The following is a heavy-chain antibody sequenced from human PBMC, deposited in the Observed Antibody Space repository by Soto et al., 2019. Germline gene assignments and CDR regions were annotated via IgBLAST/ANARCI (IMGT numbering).Heavy chain of an antibody. CDR3: ATSYGSGYRAFDY. D-gene: IGHD3-10*01. Sequence: QVQLVQSGAEVKRPGSSVKVSCKASGDTFAFYSINWVRQAPGLGLEWMGRINPILSMSNYAQRLQGRVTMTADKSTRTAYMVLNSLRSEDTAMYYCATSYGSGYRAFDYWGQGALVTVSS. J-gene: IGHJ4*02. CDR2: INPILSMS. CDR1: GDTFAFYS. V-gene: IGHV1-69*02.